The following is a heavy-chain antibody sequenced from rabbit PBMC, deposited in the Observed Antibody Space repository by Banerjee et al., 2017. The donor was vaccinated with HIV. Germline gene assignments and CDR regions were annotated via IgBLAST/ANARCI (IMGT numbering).Heavy chain of an antibody. CDR3: ARGYVGGAISLL. J-gene: IGHJ4*01. Sequence: QEQLVESGGDLVKPEGSLTLTCTASGFSFSSSYWICWVRQAPGKGLEWIACIYSSSGGTNYASWAKGRFTISKTSSTTVTLQMTSLTVADTATYFCARGYVGGAISLLWGPGTLVTVS. CDR1: GFSFSSSYW. V-gene: IGHV1S45*01. D-gene: IGHD5-1*01. CDR2: IYSSSGGT.